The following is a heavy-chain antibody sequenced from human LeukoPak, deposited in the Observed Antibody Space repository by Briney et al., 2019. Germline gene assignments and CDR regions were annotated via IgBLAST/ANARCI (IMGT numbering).Heavy chain of an antibody. V-gene: IGHV1-18*01. CDR3: ARGGKYYYDSSGSFYDYYMDV. Sequence: SVKVSCKASGCTFTTYGITWVRQAPGQGLEWVGWITPNNGNINYAQKFQGRFTMTTDTSTTTAYMQLRSLRSDDTAVYYCARGGKYYYDSSGSFYDYYMDVWGKGTTVTISS. CDR2: ITPNNGNI. CDR1: GCTFTTYG. D-gene: IGHD3-22*01. J-gene: IGHJ6*03.